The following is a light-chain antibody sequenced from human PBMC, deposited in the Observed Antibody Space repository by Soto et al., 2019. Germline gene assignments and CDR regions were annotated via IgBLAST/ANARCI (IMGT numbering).Light chain of an antibody. Sequence: EIVLTQSPAPLSVFPGEKATLSCGASQSVSNNLAWYHQKPGQAPRPLIYGASTRATGVPARLSGIGSGTEFNLTISSLQSEDSAIYYCQQYSSWPFTFGPGTKVAIE. V-gene: IGKV3-15*01. CDR1: QSVSNN. CDR3: QQYSSWPFT. J-gene: IGKJ3*01. CDR2: GAS.